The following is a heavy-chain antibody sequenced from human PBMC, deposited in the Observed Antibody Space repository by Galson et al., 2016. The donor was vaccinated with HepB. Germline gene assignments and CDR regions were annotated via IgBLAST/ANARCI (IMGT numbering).Heavy chain of an antibody. V-gene: IGHV4-4*02. CDR1: GVSITSSDW. CDR2: IFHSGRV. CDR3: ARQYWGGPSDY. D-gene: IGHD2/OR15-2a*01. Sequence: LTCAVSGVSITSSDWWSWVRQPPGQGLEWIGQIFHSGRVNYTPSLASRVTISIDTSNNHFSLRLTSVTAADTALYYCARQYWGGPSDYWGQGTLVTVSS. J-gene: IGHJ4*02.